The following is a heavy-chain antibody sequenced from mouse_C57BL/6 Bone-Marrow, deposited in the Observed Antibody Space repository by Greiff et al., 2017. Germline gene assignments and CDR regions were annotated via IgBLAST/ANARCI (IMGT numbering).Heavy chain of an antibody. Sequence: EVHLVESGGDLVKPGGSLKLSCAASGFTFSSYGMSWVRQTPDKRLEWVATISSGGSYTYYPDSVKGRFTISRDNAKNTLYLQMSSLKSEDTSMYYCARFRLGPWFAYWGQGTLVTVSA. CDR1: GFTFSSYG. V-gene: IGHV5-6*01. CDR3: ARFRLGPWFAY. D-gene: IGHD4-1*01. CDR2: ISSGGSYT. J-gene: IGHJ3*01.